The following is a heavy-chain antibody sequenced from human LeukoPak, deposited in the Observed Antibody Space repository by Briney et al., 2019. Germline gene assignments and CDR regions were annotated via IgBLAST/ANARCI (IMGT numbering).Heavy chain of an antibody. Sequence: SETLSLTCTVSGGSISSYYWSWIRQPAGKGLEWIGRIYTSGSTNYNPSLKSRVTMSVDTSKNQFSLKLSSVTAADTAVYYCARTTEDCSSTSCYQYWFDPWGQGTLVTVSS. CDR2: IYTSGST. J-gene: IGHJ5*02. D-gene: IGHD2-2*01. CDR3: ARTTEDCSSTSCYQYWFDP. V-gene: IGHV4-4*07. CDR1: GGSISSYY.